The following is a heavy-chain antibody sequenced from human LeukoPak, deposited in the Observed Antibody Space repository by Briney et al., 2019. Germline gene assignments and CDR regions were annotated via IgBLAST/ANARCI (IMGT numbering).Heavy chain of an antibody. Sequence: PGGSLRLSCAASGFSFSNYWMSWVRQAPGKGLEWVAVISNDGSNKYYADSVKGRFTISRDNSKNTLYLQMNSLRAEDTAVYYCARVGKSSSYYFDYWGQGTLVTVSS. CDR1: GFSFSNYW. CDR2: ISNDGSNK. V-gene: IGHV3-30*03. D-gene: IGHD6-6*01. J-gene: IGHJ4*02. CDR3: ARVGKSSSYYFDY.